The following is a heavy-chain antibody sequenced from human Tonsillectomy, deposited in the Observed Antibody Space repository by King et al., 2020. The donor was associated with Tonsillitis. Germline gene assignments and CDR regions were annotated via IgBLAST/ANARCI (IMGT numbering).Heavy chain of an antibody. V-gene: IGHV4-59*08. CDR3: ARHFSTIMLTFGGVIAPSAFDI. D-gene: IGHD3-16*02. CDR2: IYYSGRT. CDR1: GGSISSYY. Sequence: QLQESGPGLVKPSETLSLTCTVSGGSISSYYWSWIRQPPGKGLEWIGYIYYSGRTNYNPSLKSRVTISGDTSKNQFSLKLSSVTAADTAVYYCARHFSTIMLTFGGVIAPSAFDIWGQGTMVTVSS. J-gene: IGHJ3*02.